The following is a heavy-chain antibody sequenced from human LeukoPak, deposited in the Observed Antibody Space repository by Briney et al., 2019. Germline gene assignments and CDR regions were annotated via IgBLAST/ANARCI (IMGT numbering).Heavy chain of an antibody. J-gene: IGHJ5*02. Sequence: ASVKVSCKASGYTFTSYDINWVRQATGQGLEWMGWMNPNSGNTGYAQKFQGRVTMTRNTSISTAYMELSSLRSEDTAVYYCARGPPYYDILTGSYWFDPWGQGTLVTVSS. V-gene: IGHV1-8*01. CDR1: GYTFTSYD. CDR3: ARGPPYYDILTGSYWFDP. CDR2: MNPNSGNT. D-gene: IGHD3-9*01.